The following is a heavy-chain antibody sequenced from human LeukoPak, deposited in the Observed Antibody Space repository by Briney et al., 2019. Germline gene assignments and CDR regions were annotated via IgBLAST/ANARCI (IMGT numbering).Heavy chain of an antibody. J-gene: IGHJ5*02. CDR2: ISHSGST. CDR1: GGSFSGYY. D-gene: IGHD3-10*01. V-gene: IGHV4-34*01. CDR3: ARGFGWFDP. Sequence: SETLSLTCAVYGGSFSGYYWSWIRQPPGKGLEWIGEISHSGSTNYNPSLKSRVTISVDTSKNQFSLKLSSVTAADTAVYYCARGFGWFDPWGQGTLVTVSS.